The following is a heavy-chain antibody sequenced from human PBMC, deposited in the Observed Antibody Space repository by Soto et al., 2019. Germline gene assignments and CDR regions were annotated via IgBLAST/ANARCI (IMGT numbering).Heavy chain of an antibody. Sequence: QAHLVQSGAEVKMPGDSVQVSCKASGFVSTNYNFHWVRQAPGQSLEWMGRINAANGNTQYSQNXXXXXXXXXXASASTAFMELTNLRFEDKAMYYCATDYGSNWRLWGQGTLVSVSS. D-gene: IGHD3-10*01. CDR1: GFVSTNYN. V-gene: IGHV1-3*01. J-gene: IGHJ4*02. CDR3: ATDYGSNWRL. CDR2: INAANGNT.